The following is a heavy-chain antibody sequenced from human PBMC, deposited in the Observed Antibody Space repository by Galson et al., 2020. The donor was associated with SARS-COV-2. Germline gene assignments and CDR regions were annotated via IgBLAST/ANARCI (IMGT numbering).Heavy chain of an antibody. J-gene: IGHJ4*01. D-gene: IGHD5-18*01. CDR2: IYYSGST. CDR1: GGPISSYY. CDR3: ARVTAMQGFDY. Sequence: SETLSLTCHLSGGPISSYYWSWIRQPPGKGLEWIGYIYYSGSTNYNPSLKSRVTISVDTSKNQFSLKLSSVTAADTAVYYCARVTAMQGFDYGGHVTLVTVSS. V-gene: IGHV4-59*01.